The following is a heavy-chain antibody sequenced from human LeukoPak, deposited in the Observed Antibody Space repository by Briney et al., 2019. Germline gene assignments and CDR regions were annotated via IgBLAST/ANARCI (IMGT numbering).Heavy chain of an antibody. CDR1: GFTFTGYY. CDR3: ARDLARYSYGYDY. D-gene: IGHD5-18*01. Sequence: ASVKVSCKTSGFTFTGYYMHWVRQAPGQGLEWMGWINPNSGGTNYAQKFQGRVTMTRDTSISTAYMELSRLRSDDMAVYYCARDLARYSYGYDYWGQGTLVTVSS. CDR2: INPNSGGT. J-gene: IGHJ4*02. V-gene: IGHV1-2*02.